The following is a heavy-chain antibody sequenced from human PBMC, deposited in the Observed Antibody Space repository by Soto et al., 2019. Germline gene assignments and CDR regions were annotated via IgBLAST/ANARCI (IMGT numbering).Heavy chain of an antibody. D-gene: IGHD3-16*01. Sequence: SVKVSCKASGGTFSSYAISWVRQAPGQGLEWMGGIIPIFGTANYAQKFQGRVRITADDSTSTAYMEPSSRRAEATAVYYCARGRTAWAYVWGSYYYWGQGTPVTVSS. J-gene: IGHJ4*02. CDR2: IIPIFGTA. V-gene: IGHV1-69*13. CDR1: GGTFSSYA. CDR3: ARGRTAWAYVWGSYYY.